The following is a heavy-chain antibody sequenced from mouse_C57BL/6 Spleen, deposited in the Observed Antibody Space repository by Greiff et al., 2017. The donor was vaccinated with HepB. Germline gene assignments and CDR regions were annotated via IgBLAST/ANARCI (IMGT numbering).Heavy chain of an antibody. J-gene: IGHJ4*01. CDR3: ARSLPLYYAMDY. Sequence: EVQLQQSGPELVKPGASVKIPCKASGYTFTDYNMDWVKQSHGKSLEWIGDINPNNGGTIYNQKFKGKATLTVDKSSSTAYMELRSLTSEDTAVYYCARSLPLYYAMDYLGQGTSGTVSS. D-gene: IGHD6-1*01. V-gene: IGHV1-18*01. CDR1: GYTFTDYN. CDR2: INPNNGGT.